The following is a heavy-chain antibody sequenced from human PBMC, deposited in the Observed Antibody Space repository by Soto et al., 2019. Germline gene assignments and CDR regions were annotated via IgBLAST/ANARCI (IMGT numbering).Heavy chain of an antibody. J-gene: IGHJ5*02. D-gene: IGHD2-15*01. Sequence: SETLSLTCTVSGGSISSGGYYWSWIRQHPGKGLEWIGYIYYSGSTYYNPSLKSRVTISVDTSKNQFSLKLSSVTAADTAVYYCARDLRTLNWFDPWGQGTLVTVSS. CDR3: ARDLRTLNWFDP. V-gene: IGHV4-31*03. CDR2: IYYSGST. CDR1: GGSISSGGYY.